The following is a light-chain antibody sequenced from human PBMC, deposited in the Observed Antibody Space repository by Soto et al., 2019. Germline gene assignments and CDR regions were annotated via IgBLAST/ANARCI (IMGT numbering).Light chain of an antibody. J-gene: IGLJ2*01. CDR3: QSYDSSLSGRVV. V-gene: IGLV1-40*01. Sequence: QSVLTQPPSVSGAPGQRVTISCTGSSSNIGAGYDVHWYQQLPGTAPKLLIYGNSNRPSGVPDRFSGSKSGTSASLAITGLQAEDEADYYCQSYDSSLSGRVVFRGGTKVTVL. CDR2: GNS. CDR1: SSNIGAGYD.